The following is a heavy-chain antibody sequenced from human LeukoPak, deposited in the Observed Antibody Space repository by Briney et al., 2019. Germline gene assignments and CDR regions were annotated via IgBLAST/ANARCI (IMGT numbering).Heavy chain of an antibody. J-gene: IGHJ4*02. Sequence: ASVKVSCKASGYTFTTCDINWVRQVTGQGLEWMGWMNPNSGNRGYAQKFQGRVTMTRDTSISTAYMELSSLRSEDTAVYYCARVAGSADYWGQGTLVTVSS. CDR2: MNPNSGNR. V-gene: IGHV1-8*01. D-gene: IGHD6-19*01. CDR3: ARVAGSADY. CDR1: GYTFTTCD.